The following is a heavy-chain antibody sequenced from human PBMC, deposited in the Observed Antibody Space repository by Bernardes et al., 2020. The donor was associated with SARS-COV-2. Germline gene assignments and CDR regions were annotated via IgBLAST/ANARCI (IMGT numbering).Heavy chain of an antibody. CDR3: TTELQYDNLY. CDR2: ISAIRNT. V-gene: IGHV3-23*01. J-gene: IGHJ4*02. Sequence: GESLKISCKGSGYNFSNHWIGWVRQAPGRGLEWVSTISAIRNTHYADPVMGRFTISRDDVNNALYLQMNNLRVEDTATYYCTTELQYDNLYWGQGGLVTVSS. CDR1: GYNFSNHW. D-gene: IGHD3-22*01.